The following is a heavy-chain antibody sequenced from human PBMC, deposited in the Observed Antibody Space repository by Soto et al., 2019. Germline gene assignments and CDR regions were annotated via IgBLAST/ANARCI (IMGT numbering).Heavy chain of an antibody. V-gene: IGHV1-2*02. CDR2: INPNSGGT. D-gene: IGHD6-19*01. CDR3: ARVRQWLAAYYYYYYGMDV. CDR1: GYTFTGYY. J-gene: IGHJ6*02. Sequence: GASVKVSCKASGYTFTGYYMHWVRQAPGQGPEWMGWINPNSGGTNYAQKFQGRVTMTRDTSISTAYMELSRLRSDDTAVYYCARVRQWLAAYYYYYYGMDVWGQGTTVTVSS.